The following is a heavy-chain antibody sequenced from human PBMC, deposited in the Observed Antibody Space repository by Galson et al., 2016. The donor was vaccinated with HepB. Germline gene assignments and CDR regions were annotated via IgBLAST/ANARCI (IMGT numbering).Heavy chain of an antibody. J-gene: IGHJ5*02. CDR3: ARVDGEITMVRGVIISPRFNWFDP. D-gene: IGHD3-10*01. CDR2: IYYSGST. Sequence: ETLSLTCTVSGGSISSSSYYWGWIRQPPGKGLEWIGSIYYSGSTYYNPSLKNRVTISVDTSKNQFSLKLGSVTAGDTDVYYCARVDGEITMVRGVIISPRFNWFDPWGQGTLVTVSS. V-gene: IGHV4-39*01. CDR1: GGSISSSSYY.